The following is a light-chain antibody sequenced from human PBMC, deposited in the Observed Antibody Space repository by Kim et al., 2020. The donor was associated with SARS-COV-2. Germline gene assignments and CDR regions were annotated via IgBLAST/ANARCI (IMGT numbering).Light chain of an antibody. Sequence: DIVMTQSPPTLSVSPGERATLSCRASQSISNNLAWYQHKPGQPPRLLIYGASTRATGVPARFSGSGSGTDFTLTVSSLQSEDFAVYYCHQYHDWTPGDTFGQGTKLEI. V-gene: IGKV3-15*01. CDR1: QSISNN. CDR3: HQYHDWTPGDT. J-gene: IGKJ2*01. CDR2: GAS.